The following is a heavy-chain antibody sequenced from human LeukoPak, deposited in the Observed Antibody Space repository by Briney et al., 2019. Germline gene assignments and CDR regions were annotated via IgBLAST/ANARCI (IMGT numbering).Heavy chain of an antibody. D-gene: IGHD2-2*01. CDR1: GFTFSSYA. Sequence: GGSLRLSCAASGFTFSSYAMHWVRQAPGKGLEWVAVISYDGSNKYYADSVKGRFTISRDNSKNTLYLQMNSLRAEDTAVYYCARDLVPAAISSGWFDPWGQRTLVTVSS. CDR2: ISYDGSNK. CDR3: ARDLVPAAISSGWFDP. V-gene: IGHV3-30-3*01. J-gene: IGHJ5*02.